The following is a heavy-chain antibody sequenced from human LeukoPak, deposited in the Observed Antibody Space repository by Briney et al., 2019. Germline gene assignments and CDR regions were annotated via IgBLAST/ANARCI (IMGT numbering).Heavy chain of an antibody. CDR2: IYYSGST. CDR3: ARHSNSGYADWFDP. D-gene: IGHD5-12*01. CDR1: GGSISSSY. J-gene: IGHJ5*02. V-gene: IGHV4-59*08. Sequence: PSETLFLTCTVSGGSISSSYWSWIRQPPGKGLEWIGYIYYSGSTNYNPSLKSRVTMSVDTSKNQFSLKLSSVTAADTAVYYCARHSNSGYADWFDPWGQGTLVTVSS.